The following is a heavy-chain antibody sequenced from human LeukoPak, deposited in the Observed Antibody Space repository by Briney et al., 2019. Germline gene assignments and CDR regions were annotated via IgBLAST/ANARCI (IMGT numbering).Heavy chain of an antibody. CDR3: ARGVTMIVVVIHDWYFDL. V-gene: IGHV4-39*01. D-gene: IGHD3-22*01. CDR1: GGSISSSSYY. Sequence: SETLSLTCTVSGGSISSSSYYRGWIRQPPGKGLEWIGSIYYTRSTYYNPSLKSRVTISVDTSKNQFSLKLTSVTAADTAVYYCARGVTMIVVVIHDWYFDLWGRGTLVTVSS. CDR2: IYYTRST. J-gene: IGHJ2*01.